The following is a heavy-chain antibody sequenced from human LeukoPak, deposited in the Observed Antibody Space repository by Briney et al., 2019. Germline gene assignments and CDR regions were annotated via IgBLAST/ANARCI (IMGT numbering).Heavy chain of an antibody. CDR3: ASPKYSSSSGGTYYYGMDV. D-gene: IGHD6-6*01. V-gene: IGHV1-2*06. CDR1: GYTFTGYY. CDR2: INPNSGGT. Sequence: ASVKVSCKASGYTFTGYYMHWVRQAPGQGLEWMGRINPNSGGTNYAQKFQGRVTMTRDTSISTAYMELSSLRSEDTAVYYCASPKYSSSSGGTYYYGMDVWGQGTTVTVSS. J-gene: IGHJ6*02.